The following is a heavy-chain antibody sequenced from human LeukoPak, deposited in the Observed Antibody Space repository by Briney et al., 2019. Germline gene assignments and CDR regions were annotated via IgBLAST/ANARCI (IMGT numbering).Heavy chain of an antibody. V-gene: IGHV4-34*01. CDR3: ASSRNYYDSSGYSHGVSDY. D-gene: IGHD3-22*01. Sequence: PSETLSLTCAVYGGSFSGYYWSWIRQPPGKGLEWIGEINHSGSTNYNPSLKSRVTISVDTSKNQFSLKLSSVTAADTAVYYCASSRNYYDSSGYSHGVSDYWGQGTLVTVSS. J-gene: IGHJ4*02. CDR1: GGSFSGYY. CDR2: INHSGST.